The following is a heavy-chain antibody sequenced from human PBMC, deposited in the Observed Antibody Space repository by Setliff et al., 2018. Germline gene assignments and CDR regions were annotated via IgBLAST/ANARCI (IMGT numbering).Heavy chain of an antibody. CDR3: ARGITMVRGVIIHNWFDP. J-gene: IGHJ5*02. CDR2: IYSSGST. V-gene: IGHV4-30-4*08. D-gene: IGHD3-10*01. Sequence: PSETLSLTCTVSGGSISSGDYYWSWIRQPPGKGLEWIGYIYSSGSTYYNPSLKSRVTISVDTSKNQFSLKLSSVTAADTAVYYCARGITMVRGVIIHNWFDPWGQGTLVTVSS. CDR1: GGSISSGDYY.